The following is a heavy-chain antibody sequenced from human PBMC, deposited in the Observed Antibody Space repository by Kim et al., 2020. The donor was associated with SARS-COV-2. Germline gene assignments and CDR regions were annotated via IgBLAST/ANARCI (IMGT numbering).Heavy chain of an antibody. D-gene: IGHD6-19*01. CDR1: GYTFTSNG. J-gene: IGHJ6*02. CDR3: ARERKQWLVAEYYYGMDV. CDR2: ISAYNGIT. Sequence: ASVKVSCKASGYTFTSNGISWVRQAPGQGLEWMGWISAYNGITHYAENFQGRVTMTTDTSTGTAYMELRSLRSDDTAMYYCARERKQWLVAEYYYGMDVWGQGTTVTVSS. V-gene: IGHV1-18*01.